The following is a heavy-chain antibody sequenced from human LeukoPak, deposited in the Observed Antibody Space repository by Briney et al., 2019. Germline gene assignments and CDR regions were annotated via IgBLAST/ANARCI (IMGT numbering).Heavy chain of an antibody. CDR1: GGSISSSTYY. J-gene: IGHJ4*02. Sequence: SETLSLTCTVSGGSISSSTYYWGWIRQPPGKGLEWIGSINYSGNTYYNPSLKSRVTISVDTSKNQFSLRLSSVTAADTAVYYCASPSISSSTYDYWGQGTLATVSS. CDR2: INYSGNT. V-gene: IGHV4-39*01. CDR3: ASPSISSSTYDY. D-gene: IGHD6-6*01.